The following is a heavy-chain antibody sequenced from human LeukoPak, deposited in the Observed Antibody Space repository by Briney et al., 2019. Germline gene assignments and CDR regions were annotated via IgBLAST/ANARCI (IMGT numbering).Heavy chain of an antibody. CDR1: GGSFSGYY. CDR3: ARGRYYYGSGSYYKPDGGY. D-gene: IGHD3-10*01. CDR2: INHSGST. Sequence: SETLSLTCAVYGGSFSGYYWSWIRQPPGKGLEWIGEINHSGSTNYNPSLKSRVTISVGTSKNQFSLKLSSVTAADTAVYYCARGRYYYGSGSYYKPDGGYWGQGTLVTVSS. V-gene: IGHV4-34*01. J-gene: IGHJ4*02.